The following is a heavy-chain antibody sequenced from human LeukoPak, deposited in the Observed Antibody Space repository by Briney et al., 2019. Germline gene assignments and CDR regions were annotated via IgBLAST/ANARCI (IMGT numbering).Heavy chain of an antibody. J-gene: IGHJ3*02. CDR3: ARGGYTYGLNAFDI. CDR1: GGSISSGSNY. D-gene: IGHD5-18*01. Sequence: SETLSLTCTVSGGSISSGSNYWSWIRQPAGKGLEWIGHIYTSGSTNYNPSLKSRVTISVDTSKNQFSLKLSSVTAADTAVYYCARGGYTYGLNAFDIWGQGTMLTVSS. V-gene: IGHV4-61*09. CDR2: IYTSGST.